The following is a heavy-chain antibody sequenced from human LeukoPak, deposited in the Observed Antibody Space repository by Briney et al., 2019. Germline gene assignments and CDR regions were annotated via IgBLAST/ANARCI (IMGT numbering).Heavy chain of an antibody. V-gene: IGHV4-59*08. CDR3: ARLSSGSSSWYDIDY. D-gene: IGHD6-13*01. J-gene: IGHJ4*02. CDR2: IYYSGST. Sequence: SETLPLTCTVSGGSISSYYWSWIRQPPGKGLEWIGYIYYSGSTNYNPSLKSRVTISVDTSKNQFSLKLSSVTAADTAVYHCARLSSGSSSWYDIDYWGQGTLVTVSS. CDR1: GGSISSYY.